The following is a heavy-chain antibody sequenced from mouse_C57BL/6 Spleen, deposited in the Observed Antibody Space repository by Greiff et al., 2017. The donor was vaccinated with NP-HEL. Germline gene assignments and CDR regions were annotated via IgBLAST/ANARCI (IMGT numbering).Heavy chain of an antibody. Sequence: EVHLVESGGGLVQPGGSLKLSCAASGFTFSDYGMAWVRQAPRKGPEWVAFISNLAYSIYYADTVTGRFTISRENAKNTLYLEMSSLRSEDTAMYYCARRGFITTVDWYFDVWGTGTTVTVSS. CDR1: GFTFSDYG. CDR2: ISNLAYSI. CDR3: ARRGFITTVDWYFDV. D-gene: IGHD1-1*01. V-gene: IGHV5-15*01. J-gene: IGHJ1*03.